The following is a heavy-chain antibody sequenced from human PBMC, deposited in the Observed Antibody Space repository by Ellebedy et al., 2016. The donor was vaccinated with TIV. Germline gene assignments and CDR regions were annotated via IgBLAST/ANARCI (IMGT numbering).Heavy chain of an antibody. J-gene: IGHJ4*02. V-gene: IGHV3-48*04. D-gene: IGHD3-3*01. CDR2: ISSGSSSI. CDR1: GFTVSSNY. Sequence: GESLKISCAASGFTVSSNYMSWVRQAPGKGLEWISYISSGSSSIYYADSVKGRFTISRDNAKNSLYLQMNSLRAEDTAVYYCARDPGFWSGADYWGQGTLITVSS. CDR3: ARDPGFWSGADY.